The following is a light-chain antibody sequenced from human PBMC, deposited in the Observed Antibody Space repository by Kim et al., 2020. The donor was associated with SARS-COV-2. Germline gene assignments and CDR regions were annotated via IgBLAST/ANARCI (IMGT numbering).Light chain of an antibody. V-gene: IGKV2-30*02. J-gene: IGKJ2*01. CDR3: MQGTHWPPYT. Sequence: DVVMTQSPLSLPVTLGQPASISCRSTQGLVHSDGNTYLNWFQQRPGQSPRRLIYKVSNRDPGVPDRFSGSGSGTDFTLEISRVEADDVGVYYCMQGTHWPPYTFGQGTKLEI. CDR2: KVS. CDR1: QGLVHSDGNTY.